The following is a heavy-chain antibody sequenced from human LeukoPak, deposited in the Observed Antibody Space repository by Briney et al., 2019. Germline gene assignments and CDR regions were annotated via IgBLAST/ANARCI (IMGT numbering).Heavy chain of an antibody. D-gene: IGHD2-2*02. Sequence: GESMKISRKGSGYKFMDYWIGWVRQMPGKGPEWMGYIFPHDSNTKYSPSFQGQVTISVDKSISTAYVQWSSLKASDTAMYCCARYGIKGCSSTNCYTSYFYYGMDVWGQGTTVTVSS. CDR3: ARYGIKGCSSTNCYTSYFYYGMDV. CDR1: GYKFMDYW. CDR2: IFPHDSNT. J-gene: IGHJ6*02. V-gene: IGHV5-51*01.